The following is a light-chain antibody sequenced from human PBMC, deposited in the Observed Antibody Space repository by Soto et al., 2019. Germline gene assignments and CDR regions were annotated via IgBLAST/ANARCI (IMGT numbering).Light chain of an antibody. J-gene: IGLJ3*02. V-gene: IGLV1-40*01. CDR1: DSNIGAGYD. CDR2: GNT. CDR3: QSYDVSLSGQGV. Sequence: QSVLTQPPSLSGAPGQRVTISCTGSDSNIGAGYDVHWYQQLPGTAPKLLIYGNTNRPSGVPDRFSGSKSGTSASLAITGLQAEDEADYFCQSYDVSLSGQGVFGGGTKLTVL.